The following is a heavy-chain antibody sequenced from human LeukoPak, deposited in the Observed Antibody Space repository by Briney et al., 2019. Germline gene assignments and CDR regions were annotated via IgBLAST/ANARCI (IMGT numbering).Heavy chain of an antibody. Sequence: PGGSLRLSCAASGFTFSSYAMSWVRQAPGKGLEWVSAISGSGGSTYYADSVKGRFTISRDNSKNTLYLQMNSLRAEDTAVYYCAKDSRTWFGDTDYFAYWGQGTLVTVSS. D-gene: IGHD3-10*01. V-gene: IGHV3-23*01. CDR2: ISGSGGST. CDR3: AKDSRTWFGDTDYFAY. CDR1: GFTFSSYA. J-gene: IGHJ4*02.